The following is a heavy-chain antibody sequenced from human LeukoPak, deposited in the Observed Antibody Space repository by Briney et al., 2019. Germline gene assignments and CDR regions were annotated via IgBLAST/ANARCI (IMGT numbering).Heavy chain of an antibody. CDR3: AREGVAGENWFDP. J-gene: IGHJ5*02. Sequence: ASVKVSCKASGYTFTGYYMHWVRQAPGQGLEWMGWINPNSGGTNYAQKFQGRVTMTRDTSISTAYMEMSRLRSDDTAVYYCAREGVAGENWFDPWGQRTLVTVSS. CDR1: GYTFTGYY. D-gene: IGHD6-19*01. CDR2: INPNSGGT. V-gene: IGHV1-2*02.